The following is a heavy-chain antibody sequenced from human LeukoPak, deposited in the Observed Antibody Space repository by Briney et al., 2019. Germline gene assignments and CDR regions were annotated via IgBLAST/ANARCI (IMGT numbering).Heavy chain of an antibody. V-gene: IGHV3-48*04. CDR3: ARVPRPNWYFDL. Sequence: EGSLRLSCAASGFTFSSYSMNWVRQAPGKGLEWVSYISSSSSTIYYADSVKGRFTISRDNAKNSLYLQMNSLRAEDTAVYYCARVPRPNWYFDLWGRGTLVTVSS. J-gene: IGHJ2*01. D-gene: IGHD6-6*01. CDR2: ISSSSSTI. CDR1: GFTFSSYS.